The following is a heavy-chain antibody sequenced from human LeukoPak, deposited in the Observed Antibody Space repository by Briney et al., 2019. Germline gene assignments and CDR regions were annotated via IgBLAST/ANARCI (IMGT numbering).Heavy chain of an antibody. CDR3: ARDHVGYYDSSGPY. D-gene: IGHD3-22*01. J-gene: IGHJ4*02. V-gene: IGHV3-66*01. CDR2: IYSGGSS. CDR1: EFSVGSNY. Sequence: PGGSLRLSCAASEFSVGSNYMTWVRQAPGKGLEWVSLIYSGGSSYYADSVKGRFTISRDNSKNTLYLQMNSLRAEGTAVYYCARDHVGYYDSSGPYWGQGTLVTVSS.